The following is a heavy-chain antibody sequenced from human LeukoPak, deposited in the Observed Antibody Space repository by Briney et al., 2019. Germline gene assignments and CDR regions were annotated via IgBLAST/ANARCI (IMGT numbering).Heavy chain of an antibody. Sequence: GASVKVSCKVSGYTLTELPMHWVRQAPGKGLEWMGGFDPEDGETIYAQKFQGRVTMTEDTSTDTAYMELSSLRSEDTAVYYCATYGPDYYGSGSYFYWGQGTLVTVSS. V-gene: IGHV1-24*01. CDR2: FDPEDGET. J-gene: IGHJ4*02. CDR3: ATYGPDYYGSGSYFY. CDR1: GYTLTELP. D-gene: IGHD3-10*01.